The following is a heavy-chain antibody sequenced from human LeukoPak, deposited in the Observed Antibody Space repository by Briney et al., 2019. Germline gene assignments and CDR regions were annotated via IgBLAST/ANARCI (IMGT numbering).Heavy chain of an antibody. CDR2: ISSSGNTI. J-gene: IGHJ4*02. D-gene: IGHD2-2*01. V-gene: IGHV3-48*03. Sequence: GGSLRLSCAASGFTFSSYEMNWVRHAPGKGLEWVSYISSSGNTIYYADSVKGRFTISRDNAKNSLYLQMNSLRAEDTAVYYCASFNIVVVPAANVWGQGTLVTVSS. CDR3: ASFNIVVVPAANV. CDR1: GFTFSSYE.